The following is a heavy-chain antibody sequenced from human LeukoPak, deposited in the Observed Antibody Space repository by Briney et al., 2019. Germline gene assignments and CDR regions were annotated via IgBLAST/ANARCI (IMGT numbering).Heavy chain of an antibody. CDR3: ARQVSSIAPSDV. V-gene: IGHV1-2*02. Sequence: ASVKVSCKTSGYTFTVYYMHWVRQAPGQGLEWMGWINPNSGGTNYAEKFQGRVTMTRDTSISTAYMELSRLRSDDTAVYYCARQVSSIAPSDVWGKGTTVTVSS. CDR1: GYTFTVYY. CDR2: INPNSGGT. J-gene: IGHJ6*04. D-gene: IGHD6-6*01.